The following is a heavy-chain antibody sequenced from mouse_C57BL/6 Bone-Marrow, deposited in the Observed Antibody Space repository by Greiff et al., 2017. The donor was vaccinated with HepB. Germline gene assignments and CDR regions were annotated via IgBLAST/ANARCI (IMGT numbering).Heavy chain of an antibody. J-gene: IGHJ3*01. CDR1: GFSFNTYA. CDR2: IRSKSNNYAT. V-gene: IGHV10-1*01. D-gene: IGHD4-1*01. Sequence: EVQLVESGGGLVQPKGSLKLSCAASGFSFNTYAMNWVRQAPGKGLEWVARIRSKSNNYATYYADSVKDRFTISRDDSESMLYLQMNNLKTEDTAMYYCVRPWDVGFAYWGQGTLVTVSA. CDR3: VRPWDVGFAY.